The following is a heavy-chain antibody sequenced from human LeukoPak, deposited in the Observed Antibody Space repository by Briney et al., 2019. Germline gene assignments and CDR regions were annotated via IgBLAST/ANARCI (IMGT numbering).Heavy chain of an antibody. CDR2: MNPNSGNT. CDR1: GYTFTSYD. D-gene: IGHD3-10*01. J-gene: IGHJ4*02. Sequence: GASVKVSCKASGYTFTSYDINWVRQATGQGLEWMGWMNPNSGNTGYAQKFQGRVTMTRNTSISTAYMELSSLRSEDTAVYYCARKYCGSGSYGYWGQGTLVTVSS. V-gene: IGHV1-8*01. CDR3: ARKYCGSGSYGY.